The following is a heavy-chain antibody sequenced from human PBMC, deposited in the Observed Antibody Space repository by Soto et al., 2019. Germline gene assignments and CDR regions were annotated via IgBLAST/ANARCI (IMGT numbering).Heavy chain of an antibody. D-gene: IGHD3-3*01. CDR2: TSYDGSNT. Sequence: QGQLVESGGGVVQPGTSLRLSCAASGFIFSRHGMHWVRQAPGKGLEWVAFTSYDGSNTYYADSVKGRFTISRDNPKNTLFLQMNSLRPNDTALYFCAKDRGSYDIWSGTQRYYAMDVWGQGAMVTVSS. CDR1: GFIFSRHG. J-gene: IGHJ6*02. V-gene: IGHV3-30*18. CDR3: AKDRGSYDIWSGTQRYYAMDV.